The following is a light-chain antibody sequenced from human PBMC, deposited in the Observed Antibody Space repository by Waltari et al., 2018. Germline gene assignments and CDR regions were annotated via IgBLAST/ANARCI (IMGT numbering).Light chain of an antibody. CDR1: NSAIGSYNF. CDR3: SSYTKSTTQV. Sequence: QSALTQPAPVSGSPGQSITISCTGTNSAIGSYNFVSWYQQHPNKVPKLVLYEVSNRPSGVSNSFSGSKSGNTAFLTISGLQAEDEAEYYCSSYTKSTTQVFGTGTKVTVL. J-gene: IGLJ1*01. CDR2: EVS. V-gene: IGLV2-14*01.